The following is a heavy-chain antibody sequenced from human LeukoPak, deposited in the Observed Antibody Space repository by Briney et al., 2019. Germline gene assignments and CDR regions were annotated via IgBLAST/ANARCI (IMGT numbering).Heavy chain of an antibody. CDR1: GGSISSYY. D-gene: IGHD3-22*01. J-gene: IGHJ4*02. Sequence: SETLSLTCTVSGGSISSYYWSWIRQPPGKGLEWIGYIYYSGSTNYNPSLKSRVTISVDTSKNQFSLKLSSVTAADTAVYYCARGPYYYDSWGQGTLVTVSS. CDR2: IYYSGST. V-gene: IGHV4-59*01. CDR3: ARGPYYYDS.